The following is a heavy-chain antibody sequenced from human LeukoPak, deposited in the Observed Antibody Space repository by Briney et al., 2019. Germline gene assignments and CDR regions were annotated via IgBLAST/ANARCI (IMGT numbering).Heavy chain of an antibody. CDR2: IDPNSGDT. V-gene: IGHV1-2*02. J-gene: IGHJ5*02. D-gene: IGHD4-11*01. CDR1: GYSFTGYF. Sequence: ASVKVSCKASGYSFTGYFIHWVRQAPGQGLEWMGCIDPNSGDTKYAQKFQGRVSMPRDTSTRTAYMELSSVTAADTAVYYCAREAMTTGNWFDPWGQGTLVTVSS. CDR3: AREAMTTGNWFDP.